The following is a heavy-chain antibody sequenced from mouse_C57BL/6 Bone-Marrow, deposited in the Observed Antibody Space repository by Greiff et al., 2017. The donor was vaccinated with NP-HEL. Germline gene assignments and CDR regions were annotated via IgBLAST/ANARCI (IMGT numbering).Heavy chain of an antibody. CDR3: ARHEEGNWDVDYFDY. CDR1: GYTFTEYT. D-gene: IGHD4-1*02. V-gene: IGHV1-62-2*01. J-gene: IGHJ2*01. CDR2: FYPGSGSI. Sequence: VKLVESGAELVKPGASVKLSCKASGYTFTEYTIHWVKQRSGQGLEWIGWFYPGSGSIKYNEKFKDKATLTADKSSSTVYMELSRLTSEDSAVYFCARHEEGNWDVDYFDYWGQGTTLTVSS.